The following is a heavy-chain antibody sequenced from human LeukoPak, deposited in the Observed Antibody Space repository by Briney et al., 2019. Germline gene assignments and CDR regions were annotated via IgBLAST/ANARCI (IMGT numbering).Heavy chain of an antibody. CDR3: ARAPGWYTRIYYFDL. D-gene: IGHD6-19*01. V-gene: IGHV1-18*01. CDR2: ISPYNGNT. Sequence: ASVKVSCKASGYTFIKYGFSWVRQAPGQGLEWMGWISPYNGNTNYARGLQGRVTMTTDTSTNTAYMELRRLTFDDTAVFYCARAPGWYTRIYYFDLWGQGTLVTVSS. J-gene: IGHJ4*02. CDR1: GYTFIKYG.